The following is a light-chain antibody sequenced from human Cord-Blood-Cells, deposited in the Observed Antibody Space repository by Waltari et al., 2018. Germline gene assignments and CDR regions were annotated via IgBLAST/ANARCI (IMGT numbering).Light chain of an antibody. CDR3: QAWDSSTVV. J-gene: IGLJ2*01. CDR2: QDS. CDR1: KLGDKY. Sequence: SYELTHPPSVSVSPGQTASITCSGDKLGDKYACWYQQKPGQSPVLVIYQDSKRPSGIPERFSGSNSGNTATVTISGTQAMDEADYYCQAWDSSTVVFGGGTKLTVL. V-gene: IGLV3-1*01.